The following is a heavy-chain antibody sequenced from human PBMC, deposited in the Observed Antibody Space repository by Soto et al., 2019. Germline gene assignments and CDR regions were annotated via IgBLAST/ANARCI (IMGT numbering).Heavy chain of an antibody. CDR2: ISAYNGST. V-gene: IGHV1-18*04. CDR3: ARDGGIAAAGNWVTYYYYGMEV. D-gene: IGHD6-13*01. Sequence: GSVKVCFKASGYPFTSYGISLVRQAPGQGLEWMGWISAYNGSTNYAQKLQGRVTMTTDTSTSTAYMELRSLRSDDTAVYYCARDGGIAAAGNWVTYYYYGMEVWGQGTTVTV. J-gene: IGHJ6*02. CDR1: GYPFTSYG.